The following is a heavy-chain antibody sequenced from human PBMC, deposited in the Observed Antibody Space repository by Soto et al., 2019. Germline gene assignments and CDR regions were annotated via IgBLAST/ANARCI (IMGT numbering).Heavy chain of an antibody. CDR3: ARDPPPPDY. V-gene: IGHV1-18*01. J-gene: IGHJ4*02. Sequence: ASVKVSCKASGYTFASYAISWMRQAPGQGLEWMGWISAYNGNTNYAQTLQGRVTMTTDTSTSTAYMELRSLRSDDTAVYYCARDPPPPDYWGQGTLVTVSS. CDR1: GYTFASYA. CDR2: ISAYNGNT.